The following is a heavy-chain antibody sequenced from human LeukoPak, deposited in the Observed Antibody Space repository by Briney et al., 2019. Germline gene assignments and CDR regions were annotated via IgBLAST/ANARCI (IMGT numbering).Heavy chain of an antibody. D-gene: IGHD4-17*01. J-gene: IGHJ4*02. CDR1: GYTFTSYG. V-gene: IGHV1-18*01. CDR2: ISAYNGNT. Sequence: GASVKVSCKASGYTFTSYGISWVRQAPGQGLEWMGWISAYNGNTNYAQKLQGRVTMTTDSSTSTAYMELRSLRSDATAVYYCASTPYGDYVWYYFDYWGQGTLVTVSS. CDR3: ASTPYGDYVWYYFDY.